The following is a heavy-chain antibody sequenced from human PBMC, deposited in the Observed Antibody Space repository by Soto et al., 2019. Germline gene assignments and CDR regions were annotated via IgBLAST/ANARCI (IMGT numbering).Heavy chain of an antibody. J-gene: IGHJ4*02. CDR1: GGTFKSFT. Sequence: SVKVSCKASGGTFKSFTFTWVRQAPGQGLEWMGGIIPIFGTANYAQKFQDRVTITADESTSTVYMELSSLRSADTAVYYCATKGVSGWFFDYWGQGTVVTVSS. V-gene: IGHV1-69*13. CDR2: IIPIFGTA. D-gene: IGHD6-19*01. CDR3: ATKGVSGWFFDY.